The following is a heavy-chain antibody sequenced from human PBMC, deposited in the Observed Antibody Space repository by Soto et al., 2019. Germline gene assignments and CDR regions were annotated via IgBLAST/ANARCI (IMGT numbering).Heavy chain of an antibody. V-gene: IGHV4-34*01. J-gene: IGHJ6*02. Sequence: QVQLQQWGAGLLKPSETLSLTCAVYGGSFSGYYWSWIRQPPGKGLEWIGEINHSGSTNYNPSLRSRVTISVDTSKNQFSLKLSSVSAADTAVYYCARVPRIPFYYYYGMDVWGQGTTVTVSS. CDR1: GGSFSGYY. CDR3: ARVPRIPFYYYYGMDV. CDR2: INHSGST. D-gene: IGHD2-15*01.